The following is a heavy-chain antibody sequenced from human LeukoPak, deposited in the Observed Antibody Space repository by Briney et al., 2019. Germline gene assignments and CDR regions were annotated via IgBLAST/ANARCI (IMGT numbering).Heavy chain of an antibody. CDR1: GGSISSYY. D-gene: IGHD3-3*01. Sequence: PSETLSLTCTVFGGSISSYYWSWIRQPPGKGLEWIGYIYYSGSTNYNPSLKSRVTISVDTSKNQFSLKLSFVTAADPAVYYCARERQYYDFWSGYDGRYYFGYWGQGTLVTVSS. CDR2: IYYSGST. V-gene: IGHV4-59*01. CDR3: ARERQYYDFWSGYDGRYYFGY. J-gene: IGHJ4*02.